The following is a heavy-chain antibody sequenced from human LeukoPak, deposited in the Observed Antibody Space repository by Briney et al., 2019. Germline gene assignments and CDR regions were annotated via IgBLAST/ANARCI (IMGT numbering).Heavy chain of an antibody. CDR1: GGSFSGYY. V-gene: IGHV4-34*01. D-gene: IGHD7-27*01. CDR2: INHSGST. J-gene: IGHJ4*02. CDR3: AREKLGGEYYFDY. Sequence: PSEALSLTCAVYGGSFSGYYWSWIRQPPGKGLEWIGEINHSGSTNYNPSLKSRVTISVDTSKNQFSLKLSSVTAADTAVYYCAREKLGGEYYFDYWGQGTLVTVSS.